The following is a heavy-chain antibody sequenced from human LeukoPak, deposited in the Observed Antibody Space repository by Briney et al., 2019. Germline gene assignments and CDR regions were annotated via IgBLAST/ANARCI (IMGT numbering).Heavy chain of an antibody. CDR3: TTDLQGHMVRGFEYFDY. CDR2: IKSKTDGETT. D-gene: IGHD3-10*01. J-gene: IGHJ4*02. CDR1: GFTFSRYG. Sequence: PGGSLRLSCAASGFTFSRYGMSWVRQAPGKGLEWVGRIKSKTDGETTDYAAPVKGRFTISRDDSKNTLYLQMNSLRTEDTAVYYCTTDLQGHMVRGFEYFDYWGQGTLVTVSS. V-gene: IGHV3-15*01.